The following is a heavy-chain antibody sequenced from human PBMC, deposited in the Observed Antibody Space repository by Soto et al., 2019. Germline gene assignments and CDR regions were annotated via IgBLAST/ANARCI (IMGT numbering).Heavy chain of an antibody. Sequence: QVQLQESGPGLVKPSQTLSLTCTVSGGSISSGGYYWSWIRQHPGKGLEWIGYIYYSGSTYYNPSLKSRVTISVDTSKNQFSLKLSSVTAADTAVYYCARVGRYFDWLPNWFDPWGQGTLVTVSS. CDR2: IYYSGST. J-gene: IGHJ5*02. CDR3: ARVGRYFDWLPNWFDP. D-gene: IGHD3-9*01. V-gene: IGHV4-31*03. CDR1: GGSISSGGYY.